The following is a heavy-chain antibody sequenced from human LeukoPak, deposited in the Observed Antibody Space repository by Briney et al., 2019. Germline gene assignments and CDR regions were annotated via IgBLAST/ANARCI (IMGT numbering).Heavy chain of an antibody. J-gene: IGHJ5*02. V-gene: IGHV1-18*01. CDR2: ISAYNGNT. Sequence: GASVKVSCKASGGTFSSYAISWVRQAPGQGLEWMGWISAYNGNTNYAQKLQGRVTMTTDTSTSTAYMELRSLRSDDTAVYYCARDWPEPLGPPTNWFDPWGQGTLVTVSS. CDR3: ARDWPEPLGPPTNWFDP. CDR1: GGTFSSYA.